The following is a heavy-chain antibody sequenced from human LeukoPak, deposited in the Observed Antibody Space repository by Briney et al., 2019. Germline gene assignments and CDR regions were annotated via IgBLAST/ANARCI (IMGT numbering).Heavy chain of an antibody. D-gene: IGHD5-24*01. CDR2: IYNRGST. V-gene: IGHV4-59*01. CDR1: GFTFDDYG. CDR3: ARGVETAGVSI. J-gene: IGHJ3*02. Sequence: GSLRLSCAASGFTFDDYGMSWVRQAPGMGLEWIGFIYNRGSTKYNPSLNSRITISVDTSKNQISLKLSSVTAADTAVYYCARGVETAGVSIWGQGTMVTVSS.